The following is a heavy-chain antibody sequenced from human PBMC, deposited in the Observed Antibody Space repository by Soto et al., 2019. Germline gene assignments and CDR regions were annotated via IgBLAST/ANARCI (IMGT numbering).Heavy chain of an antibody. D-gene: IGHD5-18*01. CDR2: IWYDGSNK. V-gene: IGHV3-33*01. CDR1: GFTFSSYG. J-gene: IGHJ6*02. CDR3: ARGGFGYSYGYGNYYGMDV. Sequence: VGSLRLSCAASGFTFSSYGMHWVRQAPGKGLEWVAVIWYDGSNKYYADSVKGRFTISRDNSKNTLYLQMNSLRAEDTAVYYCARGGFGYSYGYGNYYGMDVWGQGTTVTVSS.